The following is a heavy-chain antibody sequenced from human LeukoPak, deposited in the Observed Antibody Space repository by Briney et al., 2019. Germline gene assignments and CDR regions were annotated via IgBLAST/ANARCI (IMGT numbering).Heavy chain of an antibody. CDR1: GLTFSGYT. CDR3: ARFAAGGSYYYYMDV. V-gene: IGHV3-48*01. J-gene: IGHJ6*03. D-gene: IGHD6-25*01. CDR2: IGTSSTTI. Sequence: GGSLRLSCAASGLTFSGYTMNWVRQPPGKGLEWVSNIGTSSTTIYYADSVKGRFTISRDNAKNSLYLQMNSLRADDTAVYYCARFAAGGSYYYYMDVWGKGTTVTVSS.